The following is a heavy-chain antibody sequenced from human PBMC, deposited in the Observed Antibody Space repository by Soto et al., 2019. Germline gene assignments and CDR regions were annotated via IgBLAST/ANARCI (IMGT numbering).Heavy chain of an antibody. Sequence: PSETLSLTCTVSGGSISSGDYYWSWIRQPPGEGLEWLGCIYNSVTTYYNPSLKSRVTISVDTSKNQFSLKLSSVTAADTAVYYCASGLGSIAGRPYYWGQGTLVTVSS. CDR1: GGSISSGDYY. CDR3: ASGLGSIAGRPYY. D-gene: IGHD6-6*01. CDR2: IYNSVTT. V-gene: IGHV4-30-4*01. J-gene: IGHJ4*02.